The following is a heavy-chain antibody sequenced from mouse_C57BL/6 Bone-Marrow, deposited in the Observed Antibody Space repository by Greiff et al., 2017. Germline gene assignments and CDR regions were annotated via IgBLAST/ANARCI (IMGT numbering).Heavy chain of an antibody. CDR1: GYAFSSYW. CDR2: IYPGDGDT. J-gene: IGHJ2*01. D-gene: IGHD1-1*01. V-gene: IGHV1-80*01. CDR3: ARWDYYGRGGYFDY. Sequence: QVQLQQSGAELVKPGASVKISCKASGYAFSSYWMNWVKQRPGKGLEWIGQIYPGDGDTNYNGKFKGKATLTADKSSSTAYMQLSSLTSEDSAVYFCARWDYYGRGGYFDYWGQGTTLTVSS.